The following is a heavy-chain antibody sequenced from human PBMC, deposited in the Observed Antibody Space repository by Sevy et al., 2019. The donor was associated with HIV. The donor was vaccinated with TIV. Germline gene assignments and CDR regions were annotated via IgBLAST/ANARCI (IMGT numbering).Heavy chain of an antibody. CDR2: IKEDGSEK. CDR3: ARDAGYCSSTSCYRGDYFDY. CDR1: GFTLSGNW. V-gene: IGHV3-7*01. D-gene: IGHD2-2*02. Sequence: GGSLRLSCAASGFTLSGNWMSWVRQAPGKGLEWVADIKEDGSEKYYVESVKGRFTISRDNAKKSLYLQMNNLRAEDTAVYYCARDAGYCSSTSCYRGDYFDYWGQGTLVTVSS. J-gene: IGHJ4*02.